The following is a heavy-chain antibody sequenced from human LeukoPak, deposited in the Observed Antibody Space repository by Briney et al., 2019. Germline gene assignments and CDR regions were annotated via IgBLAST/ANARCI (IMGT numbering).Heavy chain of an antibody. Sequence: PSETLSLTCTVSGGSISSYYWSWIRQPPGKGLEWIGYIYYSGSTNYNPSLKSRVTISVDTSENQFSLKLSSVTAADTAVYYCARRSDYYGSGKFDYWGQGTLVTVSS. V-gene: IGHV4-59*08. CDR2: IYYSGST. CDR1: GGSISSYY. J-gene: IGHJ4*02. D-gene: IGHD3-10*01. CDR3: ARRSDYYGSGKFDY.